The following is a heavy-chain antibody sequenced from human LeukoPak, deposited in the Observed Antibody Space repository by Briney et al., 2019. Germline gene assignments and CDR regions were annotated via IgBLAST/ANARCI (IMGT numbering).Heavy chain of an antibody. D-gene: IGHD3-10*01. Sequence: ASVKVSCKASGGTFSSYAISWVRQAPGQGLEWMGRIIPILGIANYAQKFQGRVTITADKSTSTAYMELSSLRSEDTAEYYCARDRGSRRGVHFDYWGQGTLVTVSS. J-gene: IGHJ4*02. CDR3: ARDRGSRRGVHFDY. CDR2: IIPILGIA. V-gene: IGHV1-69*04. CDR1: GGTFSSYA.